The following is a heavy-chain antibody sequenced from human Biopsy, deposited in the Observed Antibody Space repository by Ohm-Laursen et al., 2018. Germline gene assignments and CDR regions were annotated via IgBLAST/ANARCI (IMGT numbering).Heavy chain of an antibody. V-gene: IGHV4-59*12. CDR1: SCPIDSYY. CDR3: ASAGYNPDWNFDL. J-gene: IGHJ2*01. Sequence: GTLSLTCTVSSCPIDSYYWSWIRQPPGKALEWIGYIYFTGRTSYNPSLKSRVTRSVNTSKKQFSLRVSSATAADTAVYYCASAGYNPDWNFDLWGRGTRVTVSS. CDR2: IYFTGRT. D-gene: IGHD5-24*01.